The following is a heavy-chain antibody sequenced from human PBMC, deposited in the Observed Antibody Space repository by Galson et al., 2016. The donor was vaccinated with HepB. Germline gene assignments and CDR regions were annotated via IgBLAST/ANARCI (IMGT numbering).Heavy chain of an antibody. CDR3: AKGGYCSRARCPERNWFDP. J-gene: IGHJ5*02. CDR1: GFTFSIYA. D-gene: IGHD2-15*01. Sequence: SLRLSCAASGFTFSIYAMHWVRQAPGKGLEWVAVISYDGSNKYYADSVKGRFTISRDNSKNTLYLQMNSLRGEDTAVYSCAKGGYCSRARCPERNWFDPWGQGTLVTGSS. V-gene: IGHV3-30-3*01. CDR2: ISYDGSNK.